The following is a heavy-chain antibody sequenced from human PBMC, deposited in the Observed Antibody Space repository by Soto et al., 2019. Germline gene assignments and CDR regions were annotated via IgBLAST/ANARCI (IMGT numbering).Heavy chain of an antibody. J-gene: IGHJ6*02. Sequence: ESGGGVVQPGRSLRLSCVASGFIFSTYAMYWVRQAPGKGLEWVTFISYEGSKKDYADSVKGRFTISRDNSKNTVYLQMNSLRPEDTAVYYCARNLQFFDWMGFYGMDVWGQGTTVTVSS. D-gene: IGHD3-9*01. CDR3: ARNLQFFDWMGFYGMDV. CDR2: ISYEGSKK. V-gene: IGHV3-30*04. CDR1: GFIFSTYA.